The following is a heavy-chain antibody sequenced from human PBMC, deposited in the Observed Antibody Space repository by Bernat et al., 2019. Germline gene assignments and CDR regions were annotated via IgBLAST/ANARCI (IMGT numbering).Heavy chain of an antibody. Sequence: QVQLVQSGAEVKKPGASVKVSCKASGYTFTIYYMHWVRQAPGQGLEWMGIINPSGGSTSYAQKFQSRVTMTRDTSTSTVYMELSSLRSEDTAVYYCASRPKDGDSNDYWGQGTLVTVSS. CDR1: GYTFTIYY. CDR3: ASRPKDGDSNDY. V-gene: IGHV1-46*01. D-gene: IGHD4-17*01. CDR2: INPSGGST. J-gene: IGHJ4*02.